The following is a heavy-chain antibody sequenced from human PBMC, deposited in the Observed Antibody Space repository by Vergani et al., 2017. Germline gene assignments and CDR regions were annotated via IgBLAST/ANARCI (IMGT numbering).Heavy chain of an antibody. J-gene: IGHJ6*02. CDR3: VKGYSYGYGEYYYYYYGMDV. V-gene: IGHV3-33*06. CDR1: GFTFSSYG. CDR2: IWYDGSNK. D-gene: IGHD5-18*01. Sequence: QVQLVESGGGVVQPGRSLRLSCAASGFTFSSYGMHWVRQAPGKGLEWVAVIWYDGSNKYYADSVKGRFTISRDNSKNTLYLQRNSLRAEDTAVYYCVKGYSYGYGEYYYYYYGMDVWGQGTTVTVSS.